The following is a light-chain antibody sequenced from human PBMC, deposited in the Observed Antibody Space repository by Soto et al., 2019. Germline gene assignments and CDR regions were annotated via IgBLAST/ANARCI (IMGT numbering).Light chain of an antibody. CDR1: HSDGGGYDH. J-gene: IGLJ1*01. CDR2: EVT. Sequence: QFVRTQPPSPAGSPGQSVHISCTGTHSDGGGYDHCSWYQQHPGKAPKLMIYEVTIRPSGVSDRFSGSKSGNTASLTVSGLQAEDEADYYCSSYTGGNPSYVFGTGTKVTVL. CDR3: SSYTGGNPSYV. V-gene: IGLV2-8*01.